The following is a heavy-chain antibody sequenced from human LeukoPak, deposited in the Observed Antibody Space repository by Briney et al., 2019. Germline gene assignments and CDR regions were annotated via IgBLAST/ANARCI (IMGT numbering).Heavy chain of an antibody. CDR3: ARVFQDAFYI. CDR2: IYHSGNI. J-gene: IGHJ3*02. CDR1: GGSISSGGYS. Sequence: PSETLSLTCAVSGGSISSGGYSWSWIRQPPGKGLEWIGFIYHSGNIYYNPSLKSRVTISVDRSKNQFSLNLSSVTAADTAVYYCARVFQDAFYIWGQGTMVTVSS. V-gene: IGHV4-30-2*01.